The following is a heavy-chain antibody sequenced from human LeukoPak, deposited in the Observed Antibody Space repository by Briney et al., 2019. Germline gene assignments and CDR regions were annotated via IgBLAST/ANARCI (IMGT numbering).Heavy chain of an antibody. CDR3: ARALLGWAVRTYTMSAY. D-gene: IGHD2-2*02. V-gene: IGHV1-69*04. CDR2: IIPIRGIA. Sequence: SVKVSSEPSVGTFSSYALCGGRQAPGQGVEWMGRIIPIRGIANYAQKFQGRVTITADKSTSTAYMELSSLRSENTAVYYCARALLGWAVRTYTMSAYWGQGTLVTVSS. J-gene: IGHJ4*02. CDR1: VGTFSSYA.